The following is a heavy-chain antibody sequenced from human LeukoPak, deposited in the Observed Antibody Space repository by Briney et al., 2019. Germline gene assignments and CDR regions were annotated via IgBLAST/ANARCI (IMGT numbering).Heavy chain of an antibody. Sequence: RPGRSLRLSCAASGFTFSNYGMHWVRQAPGKGLEWVALIWYDGSNKYYADSVKGRFTISRDNSKNTLYLQINSLRTEDTAVYYCARDISSGWYDYWGQGTLVTVSS. CDR1: GFTFSNYG. CDR2: IWYDGSNK. J-gene: IGHJ4*02. D-gene: IGHD6-19*01. CDR3: ARDISSGWYDY. V-gene: IGHV3-33*01.